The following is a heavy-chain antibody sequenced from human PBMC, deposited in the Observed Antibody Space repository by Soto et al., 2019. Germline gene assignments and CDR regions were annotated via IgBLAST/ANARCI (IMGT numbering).Heavy chain of an antibody. CDR2: IDWDDDK. D-gene: IGHD3-10*01. CDR3: ARIREMAPPLWSYYYGMDV. Sequence: SGPTLVNPTQTLTLTCTFSGFSLSTRGMCVNWIRQPPGKALEWLALIDWDDDKYYRTSLKTRLTISKDTSKDQVVLTMTNMDPVDTATYYCARIREMAPPLWSYYYGMDVWGQGTTVTVSS. J-gene: IGHJ6*02. CDR1: GFSLSTRGMC. V-gene: IGHV2-70*01.